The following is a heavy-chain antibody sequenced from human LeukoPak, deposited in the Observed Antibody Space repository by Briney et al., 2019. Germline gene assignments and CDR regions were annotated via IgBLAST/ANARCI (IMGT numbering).Heavy chain of an antibody. CDR1: GYTFTGYY. D-gene: IGHD6-19*01. Sequence: ASVKVSCKTSGYTFTGYYMHWVRQAPGQGLEWMGWMNPNSGGSNYAQKFQGRVTMTRDTSIGTAYMELSSLRSDDTAVYYCATRVVAGIPYYFDHWGQGTLVTDSS. CDR2: MNPNSGGS. J-gene: IGHJ4*02. CDR3: ATRVVAGIPYYFDH. V-gene: IGHV1-2*02.